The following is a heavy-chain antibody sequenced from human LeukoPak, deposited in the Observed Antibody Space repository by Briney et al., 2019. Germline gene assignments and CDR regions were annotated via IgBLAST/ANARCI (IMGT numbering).Heavy chain of an antibody. CDR1: GYTFTSYD. CDR3: ARGRRSITIFGVVTYYFDY. Sequence: ASVKVSCKASGYTFTSYDINWVRQATGQGLKWMGWMNPNSGNTGYAQKFQGRVTMTRNTSISTAYMELSSLRSEDTAVYYCARGRRSITIFGVVTYYFDYWGQGTLVTVSS. D-gene: IGHD3-3*01. J-gene: IGHJ4*02. V-gene: IGHV1-8*01. CDR2: MNPNSGNT.